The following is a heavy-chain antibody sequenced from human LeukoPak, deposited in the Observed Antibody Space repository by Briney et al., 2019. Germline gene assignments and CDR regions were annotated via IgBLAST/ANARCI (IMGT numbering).Heavy chain of an antibody. V-gene: IGHV3-23*01. CDR2: ISGSGGST. Sequence: GGSLRLSCAASGFTFSSYAMSWVRQAPGKGLEWVSAISGSGGSTYYADSVKGRFTISRDNAKNSLYLQMNSLRAEDTAVYYCARAGDYGDFFDYWGQGTLVTVSS. J-gene: IGHJ4*02. CDR3: ARAGDYGDFFDY. CDR1: GFTFSSYA. D-gene: IGHD4-17*01.